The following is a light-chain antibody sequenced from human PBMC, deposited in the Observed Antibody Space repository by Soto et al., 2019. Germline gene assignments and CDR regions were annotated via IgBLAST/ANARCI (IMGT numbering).Light chain of an antibody. V-gene: IGKV4-1*01. J-gene: IGKJ2*01. CDR3: QQYYSAPYT. Sequence: DIVMTQSPDSLAVSLGERATINCKSSRSILYTSNNQNYLAWYQQKPRQSPKLLIYWASTRESGVPDRFSGSGSGTDFTLTISSLQAEDVAVYYCQQYYSAPYTFGQGSKVEIK. CDR1: RSILYTSNNQNY. CDR2: WAS.